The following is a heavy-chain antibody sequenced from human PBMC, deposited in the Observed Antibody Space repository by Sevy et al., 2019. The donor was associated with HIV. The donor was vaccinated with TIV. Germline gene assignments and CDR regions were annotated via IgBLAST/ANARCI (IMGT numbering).Heavy chain of an antibody. CDR3: SRGLSEYSGSSKYYFDY. CDR1: GFTFSSYS. V-gene: IGHV3-21*01. D-gene: IGHD1-26*01. J-gene: IGHJ4*02. Sequence: GGSLRLSCAASGFTFSSYSMNWVRQAPGKGLEWVSSISSSNNYIYYADSLKGRFTTSRDNAKNSLYLQMNSLRAEETAVYYCSRGLSEYSGSSKYYFDYWGQGILVTVSS. CDR2: ISSSNNYI.